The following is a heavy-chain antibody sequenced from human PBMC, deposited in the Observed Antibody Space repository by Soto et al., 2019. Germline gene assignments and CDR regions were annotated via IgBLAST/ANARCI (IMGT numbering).Heavy chain of an antibody. D-gene: IGHD3-9*01. J-gene: IGHJ6*03. V-gene: IGHV1-18*01. CDR3: ARDRPPLYYDILTRDYYYYYYMDV. CDR1: GYTFTSYG. Sequence: ASVKVSCKASGYTFTSYGISWVRQAPGQGLEWMGWISAYNGNTNYAQKLQGRVTMTTDTSTSTAYMELRSLRSDDTAVYYCARDRPPLYYDILTRDYYYYYYMDVWGKGTTVTVSS. CDR2: ISAYNGNT.